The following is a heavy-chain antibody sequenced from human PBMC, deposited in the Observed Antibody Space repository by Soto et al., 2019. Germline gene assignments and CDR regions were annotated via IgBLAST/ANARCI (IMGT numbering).Heavy chain of an antibody. CDR1: GGSISSGGYY. J-gene: IGHJ6*02. CDR3: ARDDYIKRNSYYYGLDV. Sequence: QVQLQESGPGLVKPSQTLSLTCTVSGGSISSGGYYWSWVRQHPGKGLEWIGYIHYSGSTYYNPSLKSRVTISLDTSKNQFSLRLRSVTAADTAVYYCARDDYIKRNSYYYGLDVWGQGTTVTVSS. D-gene: IGHD4-4*01. V-gene: IGHV4-31*03. CDR2: IHYSGST.